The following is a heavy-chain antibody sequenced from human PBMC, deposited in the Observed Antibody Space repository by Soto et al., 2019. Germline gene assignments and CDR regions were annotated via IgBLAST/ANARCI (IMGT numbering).Heavy chain of an antibody. CDR2: IRYDGSST. J-gene: IGHJ4*02. V-gene: IGHV3-74*03. Sequence: GGSLRLSCAASGFTFSSYWMHWVRQAPGKGLVWVSRIRYDGSSTTYADSVRGRFTISRDNANDTLYLEISSLRAGDTGVYYCARGHDSVFYXWGQVTLFTVSX. CDR3: ARGHDSVFYX. D-gene: IGHD3-10*01. CDR1: GFTFSSYW.